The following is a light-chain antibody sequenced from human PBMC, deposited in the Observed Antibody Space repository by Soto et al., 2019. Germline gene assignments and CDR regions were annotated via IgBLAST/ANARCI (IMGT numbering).Light chain of an antibody. CDR1: GSNIGSNY. CDR3: AAWDDSLRGV. J-gene: IGLJ3*02. V-gene: IGLV1-47*01. Sequence: QSVLTQPPSASGTPGQRVTISCSGSGSNIGSNYVYWYQKVPGTAPKLLIYRNDQRPSGVPDRFSGSKSGTSASLAISGLRSDDEADYYCAAWDDSLRGVFGGGTQLTVL. CDR2: RND.